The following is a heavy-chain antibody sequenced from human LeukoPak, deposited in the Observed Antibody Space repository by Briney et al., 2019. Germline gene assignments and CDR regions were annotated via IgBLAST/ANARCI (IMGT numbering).Heavy chain of an antibody. CDR2: INTDGSSI. CDR3: ARQEYNWFDP. J-gene: IGHJ5*02. Sequence: GGSLRLSCAASGFTFSSYWMHWVRQVPGKGREWVSRINTDGSSISYADSVKGRFTISRDNAKNTVYLQMNSLRAEDTAVYYCARQEYNWFDPWGQGTLVTVSS. CDR1: GFTFSSYW. V-gene: IGHV3-74*01.